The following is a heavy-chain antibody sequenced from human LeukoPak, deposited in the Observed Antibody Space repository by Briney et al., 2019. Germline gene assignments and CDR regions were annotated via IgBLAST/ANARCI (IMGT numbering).Heavy chain of an antibody. CDR3: ARRRAAAGTS. Sequence: GESLKISXKGSGYSFISYWIGWVRQMPGKGLEWKGIIYPGDSDTRYSPSFQGQVTISADKSISTAYLQWSSLKASDTAMYYCARRRAAAGTSWGQGALVTVSS. J-gene: IGHJ4*02. V-gene: IGHV5-51*01. CDR2: IYPGDSDT. CDR1: GYSFISYW. D-gene: IGHD6-13*01.